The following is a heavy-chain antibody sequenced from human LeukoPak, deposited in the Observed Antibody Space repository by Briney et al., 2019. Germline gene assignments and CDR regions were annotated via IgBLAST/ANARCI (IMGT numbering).Heavy chain of an antibody. J-gene: IGHJ4*02. CDR1: GFSVSATH. V-gene: IGHV3-53*01. D-gene: IGHD1-26*01. CDR3: AKDGATSGGGLAS. Sequence: GGSLRLSCAASGFSVSATHVSWVRQAPGRGLEWFSAMYTGGTTYHADSVKGRFTIYRDNYKNTLYLQMNSLRAEDTAVYYCAKDGATSGGGLASWGQGTLVSVSS. CDR2: MYTGGTT.